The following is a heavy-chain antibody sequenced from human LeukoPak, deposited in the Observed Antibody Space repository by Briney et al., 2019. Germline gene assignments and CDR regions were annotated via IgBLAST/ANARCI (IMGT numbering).Heavy chain of an antibody. J-gene: IGHJ3*02. CDR2: ISSSGSTI. CDR1: GFTFDDYG. Sequence: LAGGSLRLSCAASGFTFDDYGMSWVRQAPGKGLEWVSYISSSGSTIYYADSVKGRFTISRDNAKNSLYLQMNSLRAEDTAVYYCARDLITIFGVVDAFDIWGQGTMVTVSS. CDR3: ARDLITIFGVVDAFDI. V-gene: IGHV3-48*04. D-gene: IGHD3-3*01.